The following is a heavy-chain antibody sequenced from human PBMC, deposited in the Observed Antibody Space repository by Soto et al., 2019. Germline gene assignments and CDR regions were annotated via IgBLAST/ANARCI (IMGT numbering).Heavy chain of an antibody. J-gene: IGHJ3*02. V-gene: IGHV1-69*13. CDR3: ARALGDYKTLFDI. CDR1: GGTFSSYA. D-gene: IGHD3-10*01. CDR2: IIPIFGTA. Sequence: SVKVSCKASGGTFSSYAISWVRQAPGQGLEWMGGIIPIFGTANYAQKFQGRVTITADESTSTAYMELSSLRSEDKAVYYCARALGDYKTLFDIWGQGTMVTVSS.